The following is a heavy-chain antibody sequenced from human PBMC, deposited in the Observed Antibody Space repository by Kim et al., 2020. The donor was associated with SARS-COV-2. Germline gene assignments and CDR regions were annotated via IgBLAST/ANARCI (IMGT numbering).Heavy chain of an antibody. CDR1: GFTFSSYA. Sequence: GGSMRLSCAASGFTFSSYAMSWVRQAPGKGLEWVSAISGSGGSTYYADSVKGRFTISRDNSKNTLYLQMNSLRAEDTAVYYCAKGYCTNGVCYTSYYYYGMDVWGPGTTVTVSS. J-gene: IGHJ6*02. V-gene: IGHV3-23*01. CDR3: AKGYCTNGVCYTSYYYYGMDV. CDR2: ISGSGGST. D-gene: IGHD2-8*01.